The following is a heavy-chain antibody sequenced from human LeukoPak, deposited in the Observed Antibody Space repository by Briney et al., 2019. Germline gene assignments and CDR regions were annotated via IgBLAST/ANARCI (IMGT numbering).Heavy chain of an antibody. CDR1: GFTFSSYW. V-gene: IGHV3-7*03. CDR2: IKQDGSEK. D-gene: IGHD3-22*01. Sequence: GGSLRLSCAASGFTFSSYWMSWVRQAPGKGLEWVANIKQDGSEKYYVDSVKGRFTISRDNAKNSLYLQMNSLRAEDTAVYYCAREADYYYDSSGYFDYWGQGTLVTVSS. CDR3: AREADYYYDSSGYFDY. J-gene: IGHJ4*02.